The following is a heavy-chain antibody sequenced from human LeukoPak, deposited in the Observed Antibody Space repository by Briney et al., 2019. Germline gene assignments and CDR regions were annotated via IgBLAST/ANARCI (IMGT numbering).Heavy chain of an antibody. V-gene: IGHV3-53*01. Sequence: GGSLRLSCAASGFTDSSNYMSWLRQAPRKGLEWVSVIYSDGSTYYADSVKGRFTISRDNSKNTLYLQMNSLRAEDTAVYYCARSRSVWFDPWGQGTLVTVSS. D-gene: IGHD2-2*01. CDR2: IYSDGST. J-gene: IGHJ5*02. CDR3: ARSRSVWFDP. CDR1: GFTDSSNY.